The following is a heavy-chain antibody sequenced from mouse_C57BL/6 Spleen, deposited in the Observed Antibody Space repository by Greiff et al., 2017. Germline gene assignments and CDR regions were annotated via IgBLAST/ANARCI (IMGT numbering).Heavy chain of an antibody. Sequence: QVQLQQSGAELVRPGTSVKVSCKASGYAFTNYLIEWVKQRPGQGLEWIGVINPGSGGTNYNEKFKGKATLTADKSSSTAYMQLSSLTSEDSAVYFCARKGAHNWALDYWGQGTTLTVSS. J-gene: IGHJ2*01. CDR2: INPGSGGT. CDR1: GYAFTNYL. D-gene: IGHD4-1*01. V-gene: IGHV1-54*01. CDR3: ARKGAHNWALDY.